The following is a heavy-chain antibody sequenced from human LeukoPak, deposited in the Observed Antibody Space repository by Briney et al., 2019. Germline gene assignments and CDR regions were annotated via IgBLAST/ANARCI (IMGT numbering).Heavy chain of an antibody. Sequence: ASVKVSCKASGYTFTSYAMHWVRQAPGQRLEWMGWINAGNGNTKYSQKFQGRVTITRDTSASTAYMELSSLRSEDTAVYYCARMYCSRGSCYPLFYYNAMDVWGQGTTVTVSS. J-gene: IGHJ6*02. D-gene: IGHD2-15*01. CDR3: ARMYCSRGSCYPLFYYNAMDV. CDR1: GYTFTSYA. V-gene: IGHV1-3*01. CDR2: INAGNGNT.